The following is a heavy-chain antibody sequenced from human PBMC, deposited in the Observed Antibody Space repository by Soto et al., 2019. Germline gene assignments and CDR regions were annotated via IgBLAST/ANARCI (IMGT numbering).Heavy chain of an antibody. V-gene: IGHV1-3*01. CDR3: ARDPSLYYDFWSGHFDY. CDR2: INAGNGNT. CDR1: GYTFTSYA. Sequence: ASVKVSCKASGYTFTSYAMHWVRQAPGQRLEWMGWINAGNGNTKYSQKFQGRVTITRDTSASTAYMELSSLRSEDTAVYYCARDPSLYYDFWSGHFDYWGQGTLVTVSS. D-gene: IGHD3-3*01. J-gene: IGHJ4*02.